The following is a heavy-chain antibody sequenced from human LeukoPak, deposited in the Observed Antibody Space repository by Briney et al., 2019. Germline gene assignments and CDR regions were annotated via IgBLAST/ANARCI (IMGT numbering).Heavy chain of an antibody. V-gene: IGHV3-23*01. CDR3: AKDHDWNPYYYYGMDV. CDR2: ISGSGGST. CDR1: GFTFSSYA. D-gene: IGHD1-1*01. J-gene: IGHJ6*02. Sequence: GGSLRLSCAASGFTFSSYAMSWVRQAPGKGLEWVSAISGSGGSTYYADSVKGRFTISRDNSENTLCLQMNSLRAEDTAVYYCAKDHDWNPYYYYGMDVWGQGTTVTVSS.